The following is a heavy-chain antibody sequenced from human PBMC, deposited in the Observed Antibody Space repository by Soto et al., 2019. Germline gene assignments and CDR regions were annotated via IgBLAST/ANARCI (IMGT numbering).Heavy chain of an antibody. D-gene: IGHD5-12*01. J-gene: IGHJ1*01. V-gene: IGHV4-30-2*01. Sequence: QQQLQESGSGLVKPSQTLSLTCAVSGGSISSGGYSWSWIRQPPGKGLEWIGYMYHSGSTYYNPSLKSRVTISVDRSKNQFSLKLSSVTAADTAVYYCARGSRGYRGYDYGYFQHWGQGTLVTVSS. CDR3: ARGSRGYRGYDYGYFQH. CDR1: GGSISSGGYS. CDR2: MYHSGST.